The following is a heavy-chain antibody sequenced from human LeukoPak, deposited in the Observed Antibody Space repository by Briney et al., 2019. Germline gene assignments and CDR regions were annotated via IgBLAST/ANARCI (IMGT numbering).Heavy chain of an antibody. CDR3: TRSNYGSYDY. J-gene: IGHJ4*02. CDR2: MNPNIGDV. D-gene: IGHD3-10*01. V-gene: IGHV1-8*01. CDR1: GYTFATYD. Sequence: ASVKVSCKASGYTFATYDINWVRQATGQGLGWMGWMNPNIGDVGYAQKFQGRVTMTKDTSISTAYMELTSLTSEDTAVYYCTRSNYGSYDYWGQGTLVTVSS.